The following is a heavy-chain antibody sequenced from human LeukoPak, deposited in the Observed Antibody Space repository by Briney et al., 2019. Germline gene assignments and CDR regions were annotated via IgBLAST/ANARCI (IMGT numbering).Heavy chain of an antibody. J-gene: IGHJ4*02. CDR3: AKAQPGSIAVAGTSDY. D-gene: IGHD6-19*01. V-gene: IGHV3-30*02. CDR2: IRYDGSNK. CDR1: GFTFSSYG. Sequence: AGGSLRLSCAASGFTFSSYGMHWVRQAPGKGLEWVAFIRYDGSNKYYADSVKGRFTISRDNSKNTQYLQMNSLRAEDTAVYYCAKAQPGSIAVAGTSDYWGQGTLVTVSS.